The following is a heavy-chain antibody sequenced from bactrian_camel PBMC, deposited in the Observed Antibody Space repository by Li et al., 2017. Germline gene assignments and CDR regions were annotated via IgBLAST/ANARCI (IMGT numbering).Heavy chain of an antibody. CDR3: LVGFDY. J-gene: IGHJ4*01. D-gene: IGHD5*01. V-gene: IGHV3S1*01. Sequence: QVQLVESGGGLVQPGGSLRLSCAASGFTLSTYWMYRVRQAPGKGLEWVTNIYTGDGRTAFADSVKGRFTISRDNAKNTVYFQLNSLTSDDTGMYFCLVGFDYWGRGTQVTVS. CDR1: GFTLSTYW. CDR2: IYTGDGRT.